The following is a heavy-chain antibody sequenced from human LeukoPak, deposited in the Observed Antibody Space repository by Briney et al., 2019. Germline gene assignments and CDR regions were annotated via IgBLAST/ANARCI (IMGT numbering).Heavy chain of an antibody. V-gene: IGHV3-11*05. J-gene: IGHJ4*02. CDR2: ISSTSSYI. D-gene: IGHD6-19*01. CDR1: GFTFSGYY. CDR3: ARDSSGWSVDY. Sequence: KPGGSLRLSCAASGFTFSGYYMSWIRQAPGKGLEWVSFISSTSSYIKDADSVKGRFTISRDNAKKSLYLQMNSLRAEDTAVYYCARDSSGWSVDYWGQGTLVTVSS.